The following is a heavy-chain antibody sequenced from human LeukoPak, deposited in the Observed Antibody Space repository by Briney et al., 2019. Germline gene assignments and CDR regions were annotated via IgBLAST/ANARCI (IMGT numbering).Heavy chain of an antibody. V-gene: IGHV3-7*04. CDR2: IKQNGSEK. Sequence: GGSLRPSCAASGFTFSSYWMSWVRHAPGKGLEWVANIKQNGSEKYYANSVKGRFTISRDNAKNSLYLQMNSLRAEDTALYYCARDISGYDLGLYYSEYWGQGTLVTVSS. J-gene: IGHJ4*02. CDR3: ARDISGYDLGLYYSEY. D-gene: IGHD5-12*01. CDR1: GFTFSSYW.